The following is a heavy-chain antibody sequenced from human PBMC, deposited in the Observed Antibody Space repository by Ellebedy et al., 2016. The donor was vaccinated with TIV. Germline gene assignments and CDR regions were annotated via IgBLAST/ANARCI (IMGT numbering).Heavy chain of an antibody. J-gene: IGHJ4*02. Sequence: PGGSLRLSCTASGFTFGDYGMSWFRQAPGKGLEWVGFIRSKAYGGTAEYAASVKGRFTISRDDSQSIAYLQMNSLKTEDTAVYYCTRKKTTVVMFDYWGQGTLVTVS. V-gene: IGHV3-49*03. CDR1: GFTFGDYG. CDR3: TRKKTTVVMFDY. CDR2: IRSKAYGGTA. D-gene: IGHD4-23*01.